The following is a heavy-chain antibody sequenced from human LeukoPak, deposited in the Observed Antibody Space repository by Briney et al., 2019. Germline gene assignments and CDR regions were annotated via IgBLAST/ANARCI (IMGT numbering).Heavy chain of an antibody. J-gene: IGHJ4*02. CDR2: ISSSDNTM. CDR1: GLTFSSYE. Sequence: GGSLRLSCAASGLTFSSYEMNWVRQAPGKGLEWVSYISSSDNTMYYADSVKGRFTISRDNAKNSLYLQMNSLRAEDTAVYYCATNSVWYTGTFDYWGQGTLVTVSS. CDR3: ATNSVWYTGTFDY. D-gene: IGHD6-19*01. V-gene: IGHV3-48*03.